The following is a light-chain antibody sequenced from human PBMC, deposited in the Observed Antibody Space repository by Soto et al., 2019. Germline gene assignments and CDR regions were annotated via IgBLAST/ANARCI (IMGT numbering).Light chain of an antibody. CDR1: NSDVGNYNF. J-gene: IGLJ3*02. CDR2: DVT. CDR3: CTYAGSFHQ. V-gene: IGLV2-11*01. Sequence: QSALTQPRSVSGSPGQAVTISCTGTNSDVGNYNFVSWYQHHPGKAPKLMIYDVTKRPSGVPARFSGPKSGNAASLTISGLQAEDEADYYCCTYAGSFHQFGGGTKLTVL.